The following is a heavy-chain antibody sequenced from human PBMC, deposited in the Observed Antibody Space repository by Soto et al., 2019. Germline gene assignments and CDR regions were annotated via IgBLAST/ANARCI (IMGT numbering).Heavy chain of an antibody. CDR3: AKSILGAQQLVPGWYWYYYGMDV. J-gene: IGHJ6*02. Sequence: GGSLRLSCAASGFTFSSYAMSWVRQAPGKGLEWVSAISGSGGSTYYADSVKGRFTISRDNSKNTLYLQMNSLRAEDTAVYYCAKSILGAQQLVPGWYWYYYGMDVWGQGTTVTVSS. CDR1: GFTFSSYA. CDR2: ISGSGGST. V-gene: IGHV3-23*01. D-gene: IGHD6-13*01.